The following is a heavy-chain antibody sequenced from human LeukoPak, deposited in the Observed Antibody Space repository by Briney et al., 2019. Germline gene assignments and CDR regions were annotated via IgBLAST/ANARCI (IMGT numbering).Heavy chain of an antibody. D-gene: IGHD6-6*01. Sequence: SETLSLTCTVSGGSITSYYWSWIRQPPGKGLEWIGYVYYSGSTSYNPSLKSRVTISVDTSKNQFSLKVSSVTAADTALYYCARGHLVFAYWGQGTLVTASS. J-gene: IGHJ4*02. CDR2: VYYSGST. V-gene: IGHV4-59*01. CDR1: GGSITSYY. CDR3: ARGHLVFAY.